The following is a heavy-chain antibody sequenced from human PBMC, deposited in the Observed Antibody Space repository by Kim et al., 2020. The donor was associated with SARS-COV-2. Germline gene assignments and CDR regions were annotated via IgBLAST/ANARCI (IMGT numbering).Heavy chain of an antibody. Sequence: ASVKVSCKASGYTFTSHAMNWVRQAPGQGLEWMGWINTNTGNPTYAQGFTGRFVFSLDTSVSTAYLQISSLKAEDTAVYYCASPRVTAILAHYYYYGMDVWGQGTTVTVSS. CDR3: ASPRVTAILAHYYYYGMDV. V-gene: IGHV7-4-1*02. J-gene: IGHJ6*02. CDR2: INTNTGNP. D-gene: IGHD2-21*02. CDR1: GYTFTSHA.